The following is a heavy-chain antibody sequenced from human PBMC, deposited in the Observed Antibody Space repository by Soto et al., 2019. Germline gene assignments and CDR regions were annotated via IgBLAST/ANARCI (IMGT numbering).Heavy chain of an antibody. J-gene: IGHJ4*02. V-gene: IGHV3-21*01. Sequence: GGSLRLSCAASGFTFSSYSMNWVRQAPGKGLEWVSSISSSSSYIYYADSVKGRFTISRDNAKNSLYLQMNSLGAEDTAVYYCARDVLAARPQGGYWGQGTLVTVSS. D-gene: IGHD6-6*01. CDR3: ARDVLAARPQGGY. CDR2: ISSSSSYI. CDR1: GFTFSSYS.